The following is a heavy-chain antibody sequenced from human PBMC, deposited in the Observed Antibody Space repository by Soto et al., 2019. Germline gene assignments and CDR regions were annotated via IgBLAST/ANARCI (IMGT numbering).Heavy chain of an antibody. CDR3: ARDPRYCSGGHCYSAGKYHYYYYMDV. V-gene: IGHV3-11*01. D-gene: IGHD2-15*01. Sequence: QVQLVESGGGLVKPGGSLRLSCAASGFTFSDYYMSWIRQAPGKGLEWVSYISSGGSPIYYTDSVKGRFTISRDNAENSLYLQMNSLRAEDTAVYYCARDPRYCSGGHCYSAGKYHYYYYMDVWGKGTTVTVSS. CDR2: ISSGGSPI. CDR1: GFTFSDYY. J-gene: IGHJ6*03.